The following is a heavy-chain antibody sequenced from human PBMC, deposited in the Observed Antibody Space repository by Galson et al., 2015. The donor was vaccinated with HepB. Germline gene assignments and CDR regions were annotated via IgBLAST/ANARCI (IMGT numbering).Heavy chain of an antibody. D-gene: IGHD3-10*01. CDR3: ASSYYYGSGSYYTKYGMDV. V-gene: IGHV1-2*02. CDR1: GYTFTGYY. Sequence: SVKVSCKASGYTFTGYYMHWVRQAPGQGLEWMGWINPNSGGTNYAQKFQGRVTMTRGTSISTAYMELSRLRSDDTAVYYCASSYYYGSGSYYTKYGMDVWGQGTTVTVSS. CDR2: INPNSGGT. J-gene: IGHJ6*02.